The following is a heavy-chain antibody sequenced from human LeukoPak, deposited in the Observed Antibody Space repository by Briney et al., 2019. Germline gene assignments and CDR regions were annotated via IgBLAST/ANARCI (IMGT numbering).Heavy chain of an antibody. CDR2: INTDGSTI. V-gene: IGHV3-74*01. Sequence: GSLRLSCAASGFPFGNYWMHWVRQVPGKGLVWVSRINTDGSTITYADSVKGRFTISRDNAKNKVYLQMSSLRAEDTAVYYCARGDYGDYFDYWGQGTLIIVSS. J-gene: IGHJ4*02. D-gene: IGHD4-17*01. CDR3: ARGDYGDYFDY. CDR1: GFPFGNYW.